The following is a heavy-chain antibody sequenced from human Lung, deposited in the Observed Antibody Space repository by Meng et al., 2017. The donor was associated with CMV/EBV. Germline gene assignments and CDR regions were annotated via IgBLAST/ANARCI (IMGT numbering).Heavy chain of an antibody. V-gene: IGHV1-2*02. D-gene: IGHD5-18*01. CDR1: GYAFTGYY. CDR3: ARHPAYSYGYPMSPNWVDP. J-gene: IGHJ5*02. CDR2: INPNSGDT. Sequence: SVKVSXXASGYAFTGYYMHWVRQAPGQGLEWVGWINPNSGDTNFAKKFQGRVTMTRDTSISTAYMELSRLRSDDTAVYYCARHPAYSYGYPMSPNWVDPWGQGTLVPVSS.